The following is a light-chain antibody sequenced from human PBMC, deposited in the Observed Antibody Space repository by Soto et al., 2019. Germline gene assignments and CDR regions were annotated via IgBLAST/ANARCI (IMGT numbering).Light chain of an antibody. CDR3: CSYAGTNTVV. V-gene: IGLV2-23*01. Sequence: QSALTQPASVSGSPGQSITISCTGTSSDIGTYNLVSWYQHYPGKAPKLMIYEGIKRPSGVSNRFSGSKSGNTAFLTISGLQAEDEADYYCCSYAGTNTVVFGGGTKLTVL. CDR2: EGI. CDR1: SSDIGTYNL. J-gene: IGLJ2*01.